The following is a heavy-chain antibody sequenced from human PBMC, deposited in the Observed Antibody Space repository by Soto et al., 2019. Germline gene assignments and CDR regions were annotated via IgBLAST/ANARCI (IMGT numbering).Heavy chain of an antibody. Sequence: WASVKVSCKASGGTFSSYAISWVRQAPGQGLEWMGGIIPIFGTANYAQKFQGRVTITADKSTSTAYMELSSLRSEDTAVYYCARSGSCSGGSCYSFFDYWGQGTLVTVSS. J-gene: IGHJ4*02. CDR2: IIPIFGTA. V-gene: IGHV1-69*06. CDR1: GGTFSSYA. CDR3: ARSGSCSGGSCYSFFDY. D-gene: IGHD2-15*01.